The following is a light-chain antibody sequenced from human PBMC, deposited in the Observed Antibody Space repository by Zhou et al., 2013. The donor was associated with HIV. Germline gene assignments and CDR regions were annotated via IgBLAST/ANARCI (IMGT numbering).Light chain of an antibody. Sequence: DIQMTQSPSTLSASVGDRVTITCRASQNINTWLAWYQQTPGKAPKLLIYKASSLESGVPLTFSGSGSGTEFTLTISSLQPDDFATYYCQQYSDYSWTFGQGTKVDIK. CDR1: QNINTW. V-gene: IGKV1-5*03. CDR3: QQYSDYSWT. J-gene: IGKJ1*01. CDR2: KAS.